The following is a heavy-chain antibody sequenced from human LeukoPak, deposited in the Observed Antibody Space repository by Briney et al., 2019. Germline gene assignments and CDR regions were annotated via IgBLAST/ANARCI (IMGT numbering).Heavy chain of an antibody. CDR3: AIGWDYSGY. J-gene: IGHJ4*02. V-gene: IGHV3-23*01. CDR2: ISGSGGST. D-gene: IGHD1-26*01. Sequence: GGSLRLSCTASGFTFGDYAISWVRQAPGKGLEWVSAISGSGGSTYYADSVKGRFTISRDNSKNTLYLQMNSLRAEDTAVYYCAIGWDYSGYWGQGTLVTVSS. CDR1: GFTFGDYA.